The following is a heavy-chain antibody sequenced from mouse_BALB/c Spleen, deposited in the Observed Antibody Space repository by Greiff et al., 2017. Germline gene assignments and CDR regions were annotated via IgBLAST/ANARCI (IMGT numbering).Heavy chain of an antibody. CDR3: ARGGTMITTGFAY. CDR1: GYTFSSYW. D-gene: IGHD2-4*01. Sequence: VKLQQSGAELMKPGASVKISCKATGYTFSSYWIEWVKQRPGHGLEWIGEILPGSGSTNYNEKFKGKATFTADTSSNTAYMQLSSLTSEDSAVYYCARGGTMITTGFAYWGQGTLVTVSA. J-gene: IGHJ3*01. CDR2: ILPGSGST. V-gene: IGHV1-9*01.